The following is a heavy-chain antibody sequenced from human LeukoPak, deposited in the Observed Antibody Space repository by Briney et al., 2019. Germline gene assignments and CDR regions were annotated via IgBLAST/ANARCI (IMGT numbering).Heavy chain of an antibody. CDR2: IGAYNGNT. CDR3: ARVRGYMSPTMDV. Sequence: GASVKVSCKASGYTFTSYGISWVGQAPGQGREWMGWIGAYNGNTNYAQKLQGRVTMTTDTSTSTAYMELRSLRSDDTAVYYCARVRGYMSPTMDVWGKGATVTVSS. D-gene: IGHD6-13*01. CDR1: GYTFTSYG. V-gene: IGHV1-18*01. J-gene: IGHJ6*04.